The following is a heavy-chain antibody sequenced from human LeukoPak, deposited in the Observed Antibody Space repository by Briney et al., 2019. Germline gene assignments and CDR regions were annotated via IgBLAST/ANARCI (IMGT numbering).Heavy chain of an antibody. J-gene: IGHJ5*02. Sequence: SETLSLTCTVSGGSISSYYWSWIRQPAGKGLEWIGRIYTSGSTNYNPSLKSRVTMSVDTSKNQFSLKLSSVTAADTAVYYCARERGAGWAVRRRGIWFDPWGQGTLVTVSS. D-gene: IGHD6-13*01. CDR1: GGSISSYY. CDR3: ARERGAGWAVRRRGIWFDP. V-gene: IGHV4-4*07. CDR2: IYTSGST.